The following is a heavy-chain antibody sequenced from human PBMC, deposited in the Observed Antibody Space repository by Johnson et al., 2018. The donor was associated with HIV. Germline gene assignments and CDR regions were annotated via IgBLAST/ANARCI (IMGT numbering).Heavy chain of an antibody. D-gene: IGHD6-19*01. Sequence: EMQLVESGGGLVKPGESLRLSCAASGFTFSNAWMHWVRQAPGKGLEWVGRIKSKTDGGTTDYAAPVKGRFTISRDDSKNTLYLQMNSLKTEDTAVYYCTTDSGWVPLEAFDIWGQGTVVTVSP. V-gene: IGHV3-15*01. J-gene: IGHJ3*02. CDR1: GFTFSNAW. CDR2: IKSKTDGGTT. CDR3: TTDSGWVPLEAFDI.